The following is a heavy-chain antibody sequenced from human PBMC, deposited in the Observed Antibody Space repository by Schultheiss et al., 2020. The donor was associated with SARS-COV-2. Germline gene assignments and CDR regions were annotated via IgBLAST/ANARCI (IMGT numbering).Heavy chain of an antibody. CDR3: AKDRGSSSSNFDY. V-gene: IGHV3-23*01. D-gene: IGHD6-6*01. CDR2: ISGSGGST. CDR1: GFTVSSNY. J-gene: IGHJ4*02. Sequence: GGSLRLSCAASGFTVSSNYMSWVRQAPGKGLEWVSAISGSGGSTYYADSVKGRFTISRDNSKNTLYLQMNSLRAEDTALYYCAKDRGSSSSNFDYWGQGTLVTVSS.